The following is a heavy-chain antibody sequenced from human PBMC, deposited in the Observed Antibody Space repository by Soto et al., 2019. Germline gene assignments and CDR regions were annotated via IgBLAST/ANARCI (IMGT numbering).Heavy chain of an antibody. V-gene: IGHV3-23*01. Sequence: GGSLRLSCAASGFTFTTYAMSWVRQTPGKGLEWVSGISGSGGSTYYADFVEGRFTISRDSAKSTLYLQMNSLRVEDTTVYFCAKGDRSDSGAQVDNWGQGTPVTVSS. CDR1: GFTFTTYA. CDR3: AKGDRSDSGAQVDN. J-gene: IGHJ4*02. D-gene: IGHD3-22*01. CDR2: ISGSGGST.